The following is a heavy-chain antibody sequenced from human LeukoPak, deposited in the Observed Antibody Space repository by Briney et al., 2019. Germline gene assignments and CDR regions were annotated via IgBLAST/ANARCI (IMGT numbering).Heavy chain of an antibody. J-gene: IGHJ3*02. CDR1: GFTFSSYS. V-gene: IGHV3-21*01. Sequence: PGGSLRLSCAASGFTFSSYSMNWVRQAPGKGLEWVPSISSSSSYIYYADSVKGRFTISRDNAKNSLYLQMNSLRAEDTGVYYCARDNSDILTGPDAFDIWGQGTMVTVSS. CDR2: ISSSSSYI. D-gene: IGHD3-9*01. CDR3: ARDNSDILTGPDAFDI.